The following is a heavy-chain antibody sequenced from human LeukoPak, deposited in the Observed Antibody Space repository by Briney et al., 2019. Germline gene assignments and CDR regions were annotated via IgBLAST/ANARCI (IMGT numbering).Heavy chain of an antibody. CDR1: GGSISSYY. CDR3: ARLWGSSPNYYMDV. CDR2: IYTSGST. D-gene: IGHD6-13*01. V-gene: IGHV4-4*09. J-gene: IGHJ6*03. Sequence: SETLSLTCTVSGGSISSYYWSWIRQPPGKGLEWIGYIYTSGSTNYNPSLKSRVTISVDTSKNQFSLKLSSVTAADTAVYYCARLWGSSPNYYMDVWGKGTTVTVSS.